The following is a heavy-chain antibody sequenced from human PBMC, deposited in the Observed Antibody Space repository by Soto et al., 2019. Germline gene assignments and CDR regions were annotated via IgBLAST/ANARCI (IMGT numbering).Heavy chain of an antibody. V-gene: IGHV2-5*02. Sequence: QITLKESGPTLVNPTQTLTLTCIFSGFSLTTSEVGVAWIRQSPGKALEWLALMYWDGDKRYSPFLKSRLTSTKDTSNNRVVLTMTNMDPVDTGTYYCAHKGGRGAGMDVWGQGTTVTVSS. D-gene: IGHD2-15*01. CDR1: GFSLTTSEVG. CDR3: AHKGGRGAGMDV. J-gene: IGHJ6*02. CDR2: MYWDGDK.